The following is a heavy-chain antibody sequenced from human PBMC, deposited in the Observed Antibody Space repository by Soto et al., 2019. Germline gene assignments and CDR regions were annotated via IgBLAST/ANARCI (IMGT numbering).Heavy chain of an antibody. D-gene: IGHD2-21*02. V-gene: IGHV3-21*01. J-gene: IGHJ4*02. CDR1: GFTFSNYG. Sequence: PGGSLRLSCTASGFTFSNYGLTWVRQAPGKGLEWVSFISSGSAYTYVADSVKGRFTIARDNSNNTLYLQMNSLRGEDTALYYCARDDVSMVTTFLDYWGLGTLVTVSS. CDR2: ISSGSAYT. CDR3: ARDDVSMVTTFLDY.